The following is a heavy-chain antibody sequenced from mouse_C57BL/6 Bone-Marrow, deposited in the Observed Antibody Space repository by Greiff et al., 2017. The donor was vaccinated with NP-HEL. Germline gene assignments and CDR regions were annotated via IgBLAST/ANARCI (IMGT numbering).Heavy chain of an antibody. D-gene: IGHD1-1*01. J-gene: IGHJ2*01. Sequence: VKLQQPGAELVRPGTSVKLSCKASGYTFTSYWMHWVKQRPGQGLEWIGVIDPSDSYTNYNQKFKGKATLTVDTSSSTAYMQLSSLTSEDSAVYYCARRETITTVVAPYYFDYWGQGTTLTVSS. CDR1: GYTFTSYW. CDR2: IDPSDSYT. V-gene: IGHV1-59*01. CDR3: ARRETITTVVAPYYFDY.